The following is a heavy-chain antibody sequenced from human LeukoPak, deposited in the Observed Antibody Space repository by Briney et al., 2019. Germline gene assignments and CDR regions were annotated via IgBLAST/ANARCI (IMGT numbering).Heavy chain of an antibody. CDR3: ARSGIAARWIPDY. Sequence: SVKVSCKASGGTFSSYAISWVRQAPGQGLEWMGGIIPIFGTANYAQKFQCRVTITTDESTSTAYMELSSLRSEDTAVYYCARSGIAARWIPDYWGQGTLVTVSS. J-gene: IGHJ4*02. CDR1: GGTFSSYA. CDR2: IIPIFGTA. D-gene: IGHD6-6*01. V-gene: IGHV1-69*05.